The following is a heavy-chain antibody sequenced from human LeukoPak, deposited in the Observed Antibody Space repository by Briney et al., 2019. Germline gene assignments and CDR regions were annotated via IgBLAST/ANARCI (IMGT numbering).Heavy chain of an antibody. D-gene: IGHD3-22*01. Sequence: GGSLRLSCAASGFNVNSYYMSWVRQAPGRGLEWDSALSSGDNTHYADSVNGRFTISRDNSKNTLYLQLNSLRAEDTAVYYCARDGGGTYYYDSSGYSSTSNFDYWGQGTLVTVSS. CDR1: GFNVNSYY. CDR3: ARDGGGTYYYDSSGYSSTSNFDY. CDR2: LSSGDNT. V-gene: IGHV3-53*05. J-gene: IGHJ4*02.